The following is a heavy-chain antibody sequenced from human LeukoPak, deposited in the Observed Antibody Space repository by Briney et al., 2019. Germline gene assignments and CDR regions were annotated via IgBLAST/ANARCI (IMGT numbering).Heavy chain of an antibody. CDR2: IYYSGST. CDR3: ASLYYYDSPGY. Sequence: SETLSLTCTVPGGSISSSSYYWGWIRQPPGKGLEWIGSIYYSGSTYYNPSLKSRVTISVDTSKNQFSLKLSSVTAADTAVYYCASLYYYDSPGYWGQGTLVTVSS. D-gene: IGHD3-22*01. J-gene: IGHJ4*02. V-gene: IGHV4-39*07. CDR1: GGSISSSSYY.